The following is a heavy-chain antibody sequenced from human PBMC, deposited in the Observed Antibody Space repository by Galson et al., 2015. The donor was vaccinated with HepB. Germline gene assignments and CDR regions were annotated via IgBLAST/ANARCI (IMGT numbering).Heavy chain of an antibody. CDR1: GFSLSTSGMC. V-gene: IGHV2-70*01. Sequence: PALVKPTQTLTLTCTFSGFSLSTSGMCVSWIRQPPGKALEWLALIDWDDDKYYSTSLKTRLTISKDTSKNQVVLTMTNMDPVDTATYYCARIRYYDSSGYPYYFDYWGQGTLVTVSS. CDR3: ARIRYYDSSGYPYYFDY. J-gene: IGHJ4*02. CDR2: IDWDDDK. D-gene: IGHD3-22*01.